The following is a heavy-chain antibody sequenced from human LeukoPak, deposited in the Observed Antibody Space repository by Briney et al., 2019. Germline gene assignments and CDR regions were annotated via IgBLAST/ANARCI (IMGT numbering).Heavy chain of an antibody. D-gene: IGHD2-21*02. CDR3: ARGRYCGGDCYDDWFDP. CDR1: GGSISSYY. J-gene: IGHJ5*02. Sequence: SETLSLTCTVSGGSISSYYWSWIRQPPGKGLEWIGYIYYSGSTNYNPSLKSRVTISVDTSKNQFSLKLSSVTAADTAVYYCARGRYCGGDCYDDWFDPWGQGTLVTVSS. CDR2: IYYSGST. V-gene: IGHV4-59*12.